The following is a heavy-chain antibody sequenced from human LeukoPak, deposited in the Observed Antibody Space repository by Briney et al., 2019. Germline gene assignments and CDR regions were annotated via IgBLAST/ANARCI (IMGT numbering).Heavy chain of an antibody. V-gene: IGHV4-61*02. CDR2: IYASGST. J-gene: IGHJ3*02. D-gene: IGHD3-3*01. CDR1: GGSISSGSYY. CDR3: ATEATIFGVVIMDAFDI. Sequence: PSQTLSLTCTVSGGSISSGSYYWSWIRQPAGKGLEWIGPIYASGSTNYNPSLKSRVTISVDTSKNQFSLKLSSVTAADTAVYYCATEATIFGVVIMDAFDIWGQGTMVTVSS.